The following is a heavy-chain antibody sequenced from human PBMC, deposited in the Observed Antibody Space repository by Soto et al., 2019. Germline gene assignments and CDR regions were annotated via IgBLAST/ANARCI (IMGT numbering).Heavy chain of an antibody. Sequence: ASVKVSCKASGGTFSGYAISWVRQAPGQGLEWMGGIIPIFGTANYAQKFQGRVTITADESTSTAYMELSSLRSEDTAVYYCARDSITMIVASGWFDPWGQGTLVTASS. CDR3: ARDSITMIVASGWFDP. V-gene: IGHV1-69*13. CDR2: IIPIFGTA. J-gene: IGHJ5*02. D-gene: IGHD3-22*01. CDR1: GGTFSGYA.